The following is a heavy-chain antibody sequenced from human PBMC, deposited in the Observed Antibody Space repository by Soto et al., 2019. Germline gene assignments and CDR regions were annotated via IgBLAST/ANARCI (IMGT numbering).Heavy chain of an antibody. CDR3: VTVNLVGAAYYFDY. Sequence: SETLSLTCTVSGGSIRNGDYYWGWIRQPPGKGLEWIGYVYYSGTTYSHPPLNSRVSISVDTSENQFSLRLTSVTAADTAVYYCVTVNLVGAAYYFDYWGPGTLVTVSS. J-gene: IGHJ4*02. CDR2: VYYSGTT. CDR1: GGSIRNGDYY. D-gene: IGHD1-26*01. V-gene: IGHV4-30-4*01.